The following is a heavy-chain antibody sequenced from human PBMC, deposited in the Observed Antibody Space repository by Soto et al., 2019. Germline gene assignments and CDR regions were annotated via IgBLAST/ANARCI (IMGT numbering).Heavy chain of an antibody. D-gene: IGHD3-22*01. CDR1: GFTVSDYG. CDR3: GRDGGHIDSSGKFDY. CDR2: TWFDGSVD. J-gene: IGHJ4*02. V-gene: IGHV3-33*01. Sequence: QVHLVESGGAVVQPGRSLRLSCVASGFTVSDYGINWVRQAPGKGLEWVAVTWFDGSVDFYADSVKGRFTVSRDNSNNTVFLQMNSLRVEDTAIYYCGRDGGHIDSSGKFDYWGQGTHVTVSS.